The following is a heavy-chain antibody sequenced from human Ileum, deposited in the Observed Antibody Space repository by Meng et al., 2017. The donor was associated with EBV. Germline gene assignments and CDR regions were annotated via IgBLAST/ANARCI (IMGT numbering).Heavy chain of an antibody. D-gene: IGHD4/OR15-4a*01. CDR3: ARRFAALGADFDY. V-gene: IGHV4-39*02. J-gene: IGHJ4*02. CDR1: GGSISSSYF. CDR2: VYYSGDT. Sequence: QVQLQEAGPGLVKPSVTLALTCTVSGGSISSSYFWGWIRQPPGKGLEWIGSVYYSGDTYYNPSLKSRVTISIDPSKNHITLNLNSVTDADTAVYYCARRFAALGADFDYWGQGALVTVSS.